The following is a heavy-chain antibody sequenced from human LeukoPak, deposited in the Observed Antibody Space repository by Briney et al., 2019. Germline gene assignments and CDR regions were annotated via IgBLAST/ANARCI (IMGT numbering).Heavy chain of an antibody. CDR2: IIPIFGTA. CDR3: ATTYYYGSRTPFDY. V-gene: IGHV1-69*06. Sequence: SVKVSCKASGGTFSSYAISWVRQAPGQGLEWMGGIIPIFGTANYAQKFQGRVTITADKSTSTAYMELSSLRSEDTAVYYCATTYYYGSRTPFDYWGQGTLVTVSS. CDR1: GGTFSSYA. D-gene: IGHD3-10*01. J-gene: IGHJ4*02.